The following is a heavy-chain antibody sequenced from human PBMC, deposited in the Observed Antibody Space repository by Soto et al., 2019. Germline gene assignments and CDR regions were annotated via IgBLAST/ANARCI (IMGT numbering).Heavy chain of an antibody. CDR2: IRSKAYGGTT. Sequence: GGSLGLSCTASGFTFGDYAMSWFRQAPGKGLEWVGFIRSKAYGGTTEYAASVKGRFTISRDDSKSIAYLQMNSLKTEDTAVYSCTTYLPRGYSVYNWPAWFDPWGQGTLVTVPS. CDR1: GFTFGDYA. V-gene: IGHV3-49*03. J-gene: IGHJ5*02. CDR3: TTYLPRGYSVYNWPAWFDP. D-gene: IGHD5-12*01.